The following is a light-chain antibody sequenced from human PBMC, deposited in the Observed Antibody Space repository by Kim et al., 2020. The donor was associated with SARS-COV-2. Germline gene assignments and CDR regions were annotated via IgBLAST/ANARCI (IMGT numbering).Light chain of an antibody. CDR3: QSYDSSTWV. CDR1: SGSIASNY. J-gene: IGLJ3*02. Sequence: NFMLTQPHSVSESPGKTVTISCTRSSGSIASNYVQWYQQRPGSAPTTVIYEDNQRPSGVPDRFSRSIDSYSNSASLTISGLKTEDEADYYCQSYDSSTWVFGRGTKVTVL. V-gene: IGLV6-57*03. CDR2: EDN.